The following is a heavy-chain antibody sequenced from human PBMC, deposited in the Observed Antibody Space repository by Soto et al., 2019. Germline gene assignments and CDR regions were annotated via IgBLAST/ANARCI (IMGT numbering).Heavy chain of an antibody. V-gene: IGHV3-15*01. D-gene: IGHD2-2*01. CDR3: NTAIVVGPAATAVILDDRDFLDY. J-gene: IGHJ4*02. CDR1: GFTFSNAW. Sequence: GGSLRLSCAASGFTFSNAWMSWVRQAPGKGLEWVGRIKSKTDGRTTENAEPVKRRFPISRDDSKNTMYLQMNRLKTEVTAVYYCNTAIVVGPAATAVILDDRDFLDYWGQGTLVTVSS. CDR2: IKSKTDGRTT.